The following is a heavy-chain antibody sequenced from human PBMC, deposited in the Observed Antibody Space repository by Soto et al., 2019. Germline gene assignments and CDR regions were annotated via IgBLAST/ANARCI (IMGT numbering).Heavy chain of an antibody. J-gene: IGHJ4*02. CDR3: ARLASRNYYDSSGYWPLFDY. V-gene: IGHV4-4*07. CDR1: GGSISSYY. CDR2: IYTSGST. D-gene: IGHD3-22*01. Sequence: SETLSLTCTVSGGSISSYYWSWIRQPAGKGLEWIGRIYTSGSTNYNPSLKSRVTMSVDTSKNQFSLKLSSVTAADTAVYYCARLASRNYYDSSGYWPLFDYWGQGTMVTVSS.